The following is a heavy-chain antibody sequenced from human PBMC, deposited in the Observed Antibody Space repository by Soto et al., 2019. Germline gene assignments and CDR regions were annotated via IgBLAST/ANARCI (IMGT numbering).Heavy chain of an antibody. Sequence: QVQLQESGPGLVKPSETLSLTCTVSGGSISDYYWSWIRQPAGKGLEWIGRIYTSGSTDCNPSLKSRVTISIDTSKNQFSLKVTSMTAADTAVYYCARERREEIHDGYDIDYWGQGTLVTVSS. CDR3: ARERREEIHDGYDIDY. V-gene: IGHV4-4*07. CDR1: GGSISDYY. D-gene: IGHD5-12*01. J-gene: IGHJ4*02. CDR2: IYTSGST.